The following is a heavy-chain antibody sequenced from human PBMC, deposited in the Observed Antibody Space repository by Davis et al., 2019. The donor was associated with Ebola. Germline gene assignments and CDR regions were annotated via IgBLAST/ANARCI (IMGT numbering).Heavy chain of an antibody. CDR3: ARATRCGGDCYPDY. CDR2: IIPILGIA. D-gene: IGHD2-21*02. V-gene: IGHV1-69*02. CDR1: GGTFSSYT. Sequence: SVKVSCKASGGTFSSYTISWVRQAPGQGLEWMGRIIPILGIANYAQKFQGRVTITADKSTSTAYMELSSLRSEDTAVYYCARATRCGGDCYPDYWGQGTLVTVSS. J-gene: IGHJ4*02.